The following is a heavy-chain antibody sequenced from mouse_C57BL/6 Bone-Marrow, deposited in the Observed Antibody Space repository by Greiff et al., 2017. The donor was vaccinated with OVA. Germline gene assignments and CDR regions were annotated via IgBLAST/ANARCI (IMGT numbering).Heavy chain of an antibody. CDR3: ARGERKWLLLFDY. D-gene: IGHD2-3*01. J-gene: IGHJ2*01. V-gene: IGHV1-18*01. Sequence: EVKLQESGPELVKPGASVKIPCKASGYTFTDYNMDWVKQSHGKSLEWIGDINPNNGGTIYNQKFKGKATLTVDKSSSTAYMELRSLTSEDTAVYYCARGERKWLLLFDYWGQGTTLTVSS. CDR2: INPNNGGT. CDR1: GYTFTDYN.